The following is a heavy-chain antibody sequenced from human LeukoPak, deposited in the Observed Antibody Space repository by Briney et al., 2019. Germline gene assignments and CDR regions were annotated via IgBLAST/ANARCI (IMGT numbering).Heavy chain of an antibody. CDR2: ISYDESNK. CDR1: GFTFSYYG. V-gene: IGHV3-30*19. Sequence: GGSLRLSCAASGFTFSYYGMHWVRQAPGKGLEWVAVISYDESNKYYADSVKGRFTISRDNSKNTLYLQMNSLRAEDTAVYYCAREPNYYDSSGYYYGNYYYYGMDVWGQGTTVTVSS. CDR3: AREPNYYDSSGYYYGNYYYYGMDV. J-gene: IGHJ6*02. D-gene: IGHD3-22*01.